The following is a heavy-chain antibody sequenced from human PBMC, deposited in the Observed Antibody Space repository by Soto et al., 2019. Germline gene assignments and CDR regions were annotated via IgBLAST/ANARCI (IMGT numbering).Heavy chain of an antibody. J-gene: IGHJ4*02. V-gene: IGHV3-23*01. CDR2: MSDSGSST. CDR3: AKDATRTSGWYYFDY. D-gene: IGHD6-19*01. Sequence: GWSLRLSCASSVFTFITYAMGWVRQSPGKGLEWVSVMSDSGSSTYYADSVKGRFTMSRDNTENTLFLQMSSLRADDTAVYYCAKDATRTSGWYYFDYWGQGTLVTVS. CDR1: VFTFITYA.